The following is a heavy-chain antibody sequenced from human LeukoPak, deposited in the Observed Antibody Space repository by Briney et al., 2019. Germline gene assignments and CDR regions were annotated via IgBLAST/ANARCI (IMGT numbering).Heavy chain of an antibody. J-gene: IGHJ3*02. CDR2: ISAYNGNT. V-gene: IGHV1-18*01. D-gene: IGHD1-26*01. Sequence: ASVKVSCKASGYTFTSYGISWVRQAPGQGLEWMGWISAYNGNTNYAQKLQGRVTMTTDTSTSTAYMELRSLRSDDTAVYYCATEGEIVGATSDAFDIWGQGTMVTVSS. CDR3: ATEGEIVGATSDAFDI. CDR1: GYTFTSYG.